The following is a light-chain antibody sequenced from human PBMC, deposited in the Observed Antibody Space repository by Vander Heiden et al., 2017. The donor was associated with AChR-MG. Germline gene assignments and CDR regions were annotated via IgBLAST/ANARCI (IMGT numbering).Light chain of an antibody. J-gene: IGLJ2*01. V-gene: IGLV2-8*01. Sequence: QSALTQPPSASGSPGQSVTISCTGTSSDVGGYNYVSWYQQHPGKAPKRMIYEVSKRPSGVPDRFSGSKSGNKASLTVSGLQAEDEADDYCSSYAGSNKLVFGGGTKLTVL. CDR2: EVS. CDR1: SSDVGGYNY. CDR3: SSYAGSNKLV.